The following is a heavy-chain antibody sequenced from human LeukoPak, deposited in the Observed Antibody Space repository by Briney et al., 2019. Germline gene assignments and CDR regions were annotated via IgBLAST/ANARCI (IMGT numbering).Heavy chain of an antibody. D-gene: IGHD5-18*01. V-gene: IGHV3-23*01. CDR2: ISGSGGST. CDR3: ARTQTEYSYGHPYCFGY. J-gene: IGHJ4*02. CDR1: GFTFSSYA. Sequence: GGSLRLSCAASGFTFSSYAMSWVRQAPGKGLEWVSAISGSGGSTYYADSVKGRFTISRDNSKNTLYLQMNSLRAEDTAVYYCARTQTEYSYGHPYCFGYWGQGTLVTVSS.